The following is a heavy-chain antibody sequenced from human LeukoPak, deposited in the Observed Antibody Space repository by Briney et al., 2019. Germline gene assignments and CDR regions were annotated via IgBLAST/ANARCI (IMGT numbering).Heavy chain of an antibody. J-gene: IGHJ4*02. CDR2: INHSGST. D-gene: IGHD3-22*01. CDR1: GGSFSGYY. V-gene: IGHV4-34*01. CDR3: ARDQYYYDSSGYLTFDY. Sequence: PSETLSLTCAVYGGSFSGYYWSWIRQPPGKGLEWIGEINHSGSTNYNPSLKSRVTISVDTSKNQFSLKLSSVTAADTAVYYCARDQYYYDSSGYLTFDYWGQGTLVTVSS.